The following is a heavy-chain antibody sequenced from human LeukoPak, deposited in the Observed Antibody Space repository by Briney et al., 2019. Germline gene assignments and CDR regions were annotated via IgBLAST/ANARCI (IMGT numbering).Heavy chain of an antibody. V-gene: IGHV1-2*06. CDR3: ARLSRGYNYFDY. CDR1: GYTFTGYH. D-gene: IGHD3-22*01. J-gene: IGHJ4*02. CDR2: INPNSGDT. Sequence: GASVKVSCKASGYTFTGYHMHWVRQAPGQGLEWMGRINPNSGDTNYAQKFQGRVTMTRDTSISTAYMELSRLRSDDTAVYYCARLSRGYNYFDYWGQGTLVTVSS.